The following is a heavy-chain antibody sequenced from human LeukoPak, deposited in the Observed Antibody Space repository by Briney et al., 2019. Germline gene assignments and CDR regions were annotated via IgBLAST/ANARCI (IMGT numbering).Heavy chain of an antibody. CDR3: AKDRSCINDVCHGDFDY. CDR1: GFTVRMYR. V-gene: IGHV3-7*03. Sequence: VGYLRISCAAPGFTVRMYRMSWVCQAPGNGVWWVANLMQDGSEKYYVDFVNGRFTISRDNAKNSLYLQMNSLRAEDTAVYYCAKDRSCINDVCHGDFDYWGQGTLVTVSS. D-gene: IGHD2-8*01. J-gene: IGHJ4*02. CDR2: LMQDGSEK.